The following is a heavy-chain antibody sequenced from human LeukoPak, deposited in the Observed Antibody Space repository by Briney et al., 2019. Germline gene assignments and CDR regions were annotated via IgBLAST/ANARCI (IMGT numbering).Heavy chain of an antibody. J-gene: IGHJ4*02. CDR3: ARDLGLDTTMIFFDY. CDR2: ISAYNGNS. Sequence: KVSCKASGYTFTDFGISWVRQAPGQGPEWMGWISAYNGNSNYVQKFQGRVTMTTDTSTNTAYMELRSLTSDDTAVYYCARDLGLDTTMIFFDYWGQGTLVTVSS. V-gene: IGHV1-18*01. CDR1: GYTFTDFG. D-gene: IGHD5-18*01.